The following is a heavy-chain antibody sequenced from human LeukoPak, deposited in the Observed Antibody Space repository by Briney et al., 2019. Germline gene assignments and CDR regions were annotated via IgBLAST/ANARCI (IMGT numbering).Heavy chain of an antibody. CDR2: ISGSGSIS. J-gene: IGHJ3*02. CDR3: AKRWQGIAAAAKTDAFDI. CDR1: GLTFTNYA. D-gene: IGHD6-13*01. V-gene: IGHV3-23*01. Sequence: PGGCPRLSCTASGLTFTNYAMKLVRQAPGKGLEGVSTISGSGSISYYADSVKGRFTISRDDSKNTLYLQMNSLRAEDTAVYYCAKRWQGIAAAAKTDAFDIWGQGTIVTVSS.